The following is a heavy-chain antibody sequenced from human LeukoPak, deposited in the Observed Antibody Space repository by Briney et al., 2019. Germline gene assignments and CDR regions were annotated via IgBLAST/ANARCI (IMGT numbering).Heavy chain of an antibody. CDR2: IIPIFGTA. Sequence: SVKVSCKASGGTFSSDAISWVRQAPGQGLEWMGRIIPIFGTANYAQKFQGRVTITTDESTSTAYMELSSLRSEDTAVYYCARNQRYYDSSGSFTQGYYFDYWGQGTLVTVSS. CDR3: ARNQRYYDSSGSFTQGYYFDY. J-gene: IGHJ4*02. V-gene: IGHV1-69*05. D-gene: IGHD3-22*01. CDR1: GGTFSSDA.